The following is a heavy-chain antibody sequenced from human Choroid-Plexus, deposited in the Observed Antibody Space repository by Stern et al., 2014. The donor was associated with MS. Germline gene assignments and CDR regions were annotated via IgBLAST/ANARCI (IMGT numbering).Heavy chain of an antibody. CDR2: VSYDGSNK. CDR1: GFTLGSCA. Sequence: VQLEKSGGGVVQPGRPLRLSCVASGFTLGSCAMHWVRQAPGKGLEWVAGVSYDGSNKYYADSVKGRFTISRDNSQNTLYMQMSSLRPEDTAVYYCAKDRQYLTYFFDHWGQGSLVTVSS. CDR3: AKDRQYLTYFFDH. D-gene: IGHD2/OR15-2a*01. J-gene: IGHJ5*02. V-gene: IGHV3-30*18.